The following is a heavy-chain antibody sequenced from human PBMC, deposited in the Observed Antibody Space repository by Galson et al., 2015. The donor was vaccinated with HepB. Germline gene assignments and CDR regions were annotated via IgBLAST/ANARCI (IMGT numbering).Heavy chain of an antibody. CDR2: ISSSSSTI. J-gene: IGHJ4*02. CDR1: GFTFSSYA. CDR3: ARDKKQWLVPYFDY. V-gene: IGHV3-48*02. Sequence: SLRLSCAASGFTFSSYAMHWVRQAPGKGLEWVSYISSSSSTIYYADSVKGRFTISRDNAKNSLYLQMNSLRDEDTAVYYCARDKKQWLVPYFDYWGQGTLVTVSS. D-gene: IGHD6-19*01.